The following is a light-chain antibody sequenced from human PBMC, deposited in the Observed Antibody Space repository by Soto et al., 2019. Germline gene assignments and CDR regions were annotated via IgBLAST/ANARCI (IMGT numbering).Light chain of an antibody. V-gene: IGKV1-9*01. CDR3: QQLYSYPRT. CDR2: TAS. CDR1: QGISDY. Sequence: IQLTQSPSFLSASVGDRVTITCRASQGISDYVAWYQQKPGKGFKLLLHTASTLQSGVPSRFSGSGSGTEFALTISSLQPEDFATYYCQQLYSYPRTFGQGTKVEIK. J-gene: IGKJ1*01.